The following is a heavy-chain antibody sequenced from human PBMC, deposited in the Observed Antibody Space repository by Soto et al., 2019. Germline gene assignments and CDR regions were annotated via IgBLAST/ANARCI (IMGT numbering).Heavy chain of an antibody. J-gene: IGHJ4*02. V-gene: IGHV1-18*01. D-gene: IGHD3-9*01. Sequence: ASVKVSCKASGYTFTSYGISWVRQAPGQGPEWMGWISAYNGNTNYSQKFQGRVTITRDTSASTAYMELSSLRSEDTAVYYCARVGYDILTYFDYWGQGTLVTVSS. CDR2: ISAYNGNT. CDR1: GYTFTSYG. CDR3: ARVGYDILTYFDY.